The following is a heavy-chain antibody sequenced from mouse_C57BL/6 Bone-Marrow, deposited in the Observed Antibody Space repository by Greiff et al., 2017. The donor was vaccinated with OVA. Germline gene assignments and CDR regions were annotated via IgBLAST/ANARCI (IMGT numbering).Heavy chain of an antibody. J-gene: IGHJ3*01. D-gene: IGHD2-4*01. V-gene: IGHV5-15*01. CDR1: GFTFSDYG. Sequence: DVHLVESGGGLVQPGGSLKLSCAASGFTFSDYGMAWVRQAPRKGPEWVAFISNLAYSIYYADTVTGRFTISRENAKNTLYLEMSSLRSEDTAMYYCARLGLRRGFAYWGQGTLVTVSA. CDR3: ARLGLRRGFAY. CDR2: ISNLAYSI.